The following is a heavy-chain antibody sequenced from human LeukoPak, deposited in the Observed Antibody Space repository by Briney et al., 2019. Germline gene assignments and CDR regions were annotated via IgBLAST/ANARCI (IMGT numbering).Heavy chain of an antibody. Sequence: GRSLRLSCAASGFTFSSYGMHWVRQAPGKGLEWVAVISYDGSNKYYADSVKGRFTIPRDNSKNTLYLQMNSLRAEDTAVYYCAKATWQYPVSWGQGTLVTVSS. D-gene: IGHD2-2*01. CDR1: GFTFSSYG. J-gene: IGHJ5*02. CDR3: AKATWQYPVS. CDR2: ISYDGSNK. V-gene: IGHV3-30*18.